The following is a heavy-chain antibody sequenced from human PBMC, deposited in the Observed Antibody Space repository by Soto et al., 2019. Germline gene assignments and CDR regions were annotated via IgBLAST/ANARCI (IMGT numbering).Heavy chain of an antibody. D-gene: IGHD4-17*01. J-gene: IGHJ5*02. CDR2: FSGTGGYT. CDR1: GFTLSSYA. V-gene: IGHV3-23*01. Sequence: GGSLRLSCAASGFTLSSYAMSWVRQAPGKGLEWVSTFSGTGGYTYYTDSVKGRFTISRDESMNTLFLHMNSLRAADTAVYYCARGQRALITYGPFDPWGQGTLVTVSS. CDR3: ARGQRALITYGPFDP.